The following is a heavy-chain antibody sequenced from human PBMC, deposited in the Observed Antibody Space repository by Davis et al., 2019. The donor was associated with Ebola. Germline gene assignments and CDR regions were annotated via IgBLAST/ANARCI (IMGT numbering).Heavy chain of an antibody. J-gene: IGHJ6*02. CDR2: TYYRSKWYN. CDR3: ARLELLWFGELLFHNYGMDV. D-gene: IGHD3-10*01. CDR1: GDSVSSNSAA. V-gene: IGHV6-1*01. Sequence: MPSETLSLTCAISGDSVSSNSAAWNWIRQSPSRGLEWLGRTYYRSKWYNDYAVSVKSRITINPDTSKNQFSLQLNSVTPEDTAVYYCARLELLWFGELLFHNYGMDVWGQGTTVTVSS.